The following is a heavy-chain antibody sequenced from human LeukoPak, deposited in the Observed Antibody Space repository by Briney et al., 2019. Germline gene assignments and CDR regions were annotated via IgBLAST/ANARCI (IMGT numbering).Heavy chain of an antibody. Sequence: PSETLSLTCTVSGGSISNSNNFWGWIRQPPGKGLEWIGTVYYSERTYFNPSLKSRVAISVDTSKNQFSLKLKSVTVADTAVYYCARHGDVHVGTTSIDYWGQGALVTVSS. D-gene: IGHD1-26*01. J-gene: IGHJ4*02. V-gene: IGHV4-39*01. CDR3: ARHGDVHVGTTSIDY. CDR1: GGSISNSNNF. CDR2: VYYSERT.